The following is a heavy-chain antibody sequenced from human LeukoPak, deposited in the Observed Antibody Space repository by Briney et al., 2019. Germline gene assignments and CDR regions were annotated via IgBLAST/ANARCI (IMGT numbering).Heavy chain of an antibody. CDR2: IYYSGST. Sequence: SETLSLTCTVSGGSISSYYWGWIRQPPGKGLEWIGSIYYSGSTYYNPSLKSRVTISVDTSKNQFSLKLSSVTAADTAVYYCARRGFYFDWLGLDDAFDIWGQGTMVTVSS. CDR3: ARRGFYFDWLGLDDAFDI. J-gene: IGHJ3*02. V-gene: IGHV4-39*01. CDR1: GGSISSYY. D-gene: IGHD3-9*01.